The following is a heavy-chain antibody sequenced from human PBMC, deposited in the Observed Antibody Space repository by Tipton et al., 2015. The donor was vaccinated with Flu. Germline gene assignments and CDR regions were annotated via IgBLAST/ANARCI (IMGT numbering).Heavy chain of an antibody. CDR1: GFTFTSHA. CDR3: AKTRITMVQGVIPYFDY. Sequence: SLRLSCAASGFTFTSHAMSWVRQAPGKGLEWLSAISGSGESTYYAESVKGRFTISRDKSENTLFLQMNSLRAEDTAVYYCAKTRITMVQGVIPYFDYWGQGTQVTVSS. V-gene: IGHV3-23*01. CDR2: ISGSGEST. J-gene: IGHJ4*02. D-gene: IGHD3-10*01.